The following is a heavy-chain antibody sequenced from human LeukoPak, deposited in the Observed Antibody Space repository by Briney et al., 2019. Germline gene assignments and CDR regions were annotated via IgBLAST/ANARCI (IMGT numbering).Heavy chain of an antibody. D-gene: IGHD3-10*01. J-gene: IGHJ4*02. CDR3: SGGGNGYYYGSGSFNKAFDY. Sequence: SVKVSCKASGYTFTSYDINWVRQAPGQGLEWMGGIIPIFGTANYAQKFQGRVTITADKSTSTAYMELSSLRSEDTAVYYCSGGGNGYYYGSGSFNKAFDYWGQGTLVTVSS. CDR2: IIPIFGTA. V-gene: IGHV1-69*06. CDR1: GYTFTSYD.